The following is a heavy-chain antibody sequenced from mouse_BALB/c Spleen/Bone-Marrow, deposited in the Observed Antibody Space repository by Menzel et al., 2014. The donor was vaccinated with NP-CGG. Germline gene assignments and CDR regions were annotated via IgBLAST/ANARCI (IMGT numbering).Heavy chain of an antibody. J-gene: IGHJ2*01. CDR2: IYPGGGYT. D-gene: IGHD2-5*01. CDR3: ARESNFKDYFDY. V-gene: IGHV1-63*02. Sequence: QVQLQQSGAELVRPGTSVKISCKASGYTFTNYYLGWVKQRPGHGLEWIGDIYPGGGYTNYDEEFKGKATLTADTSSSTAYMQLSGLTSEDSAVYFCARESNFKDYFDYWGQGTTLAVSS. CDR1: GYTFTNYY.